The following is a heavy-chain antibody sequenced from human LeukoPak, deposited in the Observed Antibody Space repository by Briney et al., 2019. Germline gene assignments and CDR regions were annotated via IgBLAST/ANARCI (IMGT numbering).Heavy chain of an antibody. CDR2: ISYDGSNK. J-gene: IGHJ6*02. D-gene: IGHD3-10*01. CDR3: AKEFGAMVRGVITNYYYYGMDV. Sequence: QPGRSLGLSCAASGFTFSSYGMHWVRQAPGKGLEWVAVISYDGSNKYYADSVKGRFTISRDNSKNTLYLQMNSLRAEDTAVYYCAKEFGAMVRGVITNYYYYGMDVWGQGTTVTVSS. V-gene: IGHV3-30*18. CDR1: GFTFSSYG.